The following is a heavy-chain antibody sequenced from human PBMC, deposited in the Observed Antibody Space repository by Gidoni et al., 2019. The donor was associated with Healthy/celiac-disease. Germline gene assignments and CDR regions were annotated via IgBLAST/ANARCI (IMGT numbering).Heavy chain of an antibody. CDR3: ARALRIAARHARGGYYYYMDV. Sequence: VQLVQSGAAVKNPGAAVKVACKASGYPCTAYDMHWRRQAPGQGLYWMGLSNPNSGRTNYAQKFQGTVTMTRDTSISTAYMELSRLRSDDTAVYYCARALRIAARHARGGYYYYMDVWGKGTTVTVSS. D-gene: IGHD6-6*01. CDR2: SNPNSGRT. CDR1: GYPCTAYD. V-gene: IGHV1-2*06. J-gene: IGHJ6*03.